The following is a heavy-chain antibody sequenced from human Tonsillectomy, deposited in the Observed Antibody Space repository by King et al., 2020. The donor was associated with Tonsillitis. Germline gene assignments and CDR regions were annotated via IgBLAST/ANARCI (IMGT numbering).Heavy chain of an antibody. J-gene: IGHJ4*02. CDR3: VRGAFDY. Sequence: VQLVESGGGLVQPGGSLRLSCAASGFTFSSDEMNWVRQAPGKGLEWVSYISSIGSTIYYADSVKGRFTISRDNAKNSLYLQMNSLRAEDTAVYYCVRGAFDYWGQGTLVTVSS. CDR2: ISSIGSTI. V-gene: IGHV3-48*03. CDR1: GFTFSSDE. D-gene: IGHD3-10*01.